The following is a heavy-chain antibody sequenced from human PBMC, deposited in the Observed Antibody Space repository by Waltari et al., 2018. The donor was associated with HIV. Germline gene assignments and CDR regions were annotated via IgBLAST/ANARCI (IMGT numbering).Heavy chain of an antibody. CDR3: ARDLRIPDCGGDCWNGFDP. CDR1: GGTFSSYA. V-gene: IGHV1-69*04. J-gene: IGHJ5*02. D-gene: IGHD2-21*02. CDR2: IIPILGIA. Sequence: QVQLVQSGAEVKKPGSSVKVSCKASGGTFSSYAISWVRQAPGQGLEWMGRIIPILGIANYAQKFQGRVTITADKSTSTAYMELSSLRSEDTAVYYCARDLRIPDCGGDCWNGFDPWGQGTLVTVSS.